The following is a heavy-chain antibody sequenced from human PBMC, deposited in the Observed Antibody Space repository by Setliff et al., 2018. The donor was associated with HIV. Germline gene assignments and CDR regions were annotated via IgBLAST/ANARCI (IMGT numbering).Heavy chain of an antibody. Sequence: SVKVSCKASGGTFGRFGISWVRQAPGQGLEWMGGIIPTFTRANYAQKFQARVIITTDKSTSTAFMELTSLTSEDTAVYYCARSVHSLSGDYATYFDPWGQGTQVT. CDR3: ARSVHSLSGDYATYFDP. CDR2: IIPTFTRA. J-gene: IGHJ5*02. CDR1: GGTFGRFG. V-gene: IGHV1-69*05. D-gene: IGHD4-17*01.